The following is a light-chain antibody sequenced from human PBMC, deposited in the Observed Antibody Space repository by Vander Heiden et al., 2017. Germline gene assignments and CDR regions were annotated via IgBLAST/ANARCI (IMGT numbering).Light chain of an antibody. Sequence: QSVLTQPLSVSGAPGQRVTISCTGSSSKIGAEYDVHWYQQLPGTTPKLLIYGNSNRPSGVPDRFSGSKSGTSASLAITGLQAEDEADYYCQSYDRSLSGSVVFGGGTKLTVL. J-gene: IGLJ2*01. CDR3: QSYDRSLSGSVV. CDR1: SSKIGAEYD. CDR2: GNS. V-gene: IGLV1-40*01.